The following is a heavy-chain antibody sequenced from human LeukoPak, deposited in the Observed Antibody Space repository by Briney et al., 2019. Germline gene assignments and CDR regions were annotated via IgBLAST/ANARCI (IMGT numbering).Heavy chain of an antibody. CDR2: ISSSGSTI. CDR3: ARDSSGYSSGWNNDY. Sequence: GGSLRLSCAASGFTFSSYEMNWVRQAPGKGLEWVSYISSSGSTIYYADSVKGRFTISRDNAKNSLYLQMNSLRAEDTAVYYCARDSSGYSSGWNNDYWGQGTLVTVSS. J-gene: IGHJ4*02. V-gene: IGHV3-48*03. D-gene: IGHD6-19*01. CDR1: GFTFSSYE.